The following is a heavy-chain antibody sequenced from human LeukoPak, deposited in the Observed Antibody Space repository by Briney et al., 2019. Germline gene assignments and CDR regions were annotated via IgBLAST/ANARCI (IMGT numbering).Heavy chain of an antibody. CDR2: ISSSSSYI. CDR1: GFTFSSYS. J-gene: IGHJ4*02. V-gene: IGHV3-21*01. CDR3: AREFQAPYYFDY. Sequence: GGSLRLSXAASGFTFSSYSMNWVRQAPGKGLEWVSSISSSSSYIYYADSVKGRFTISRDNAKNSLYLQMNSLRAEDTAVYYCAREFQAPYYFDYWGQGTLVTVSS.